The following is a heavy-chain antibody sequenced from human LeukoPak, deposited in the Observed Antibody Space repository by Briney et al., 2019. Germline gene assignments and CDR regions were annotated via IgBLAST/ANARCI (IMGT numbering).Heavy chain of an antibody. CDR3: ATDRCSGTSCPENWFDP. CDR1: GYTFTDYY. D-gene: IGHD2-2*01. CDR2: VDPVAGET. Sequence: ASVKVSCXVSGYTFTDYYMHWVRQAPGKGLEWMGLVDPVAGETIYAENLQGRVTITAETSTDTAYMELSSLRSEDTAVYYCATDRCSGTSCPENWFDPWGQGTLVTVSS. J-gene: IGHJ5*02. V-gene: IGHV1-69-2*01.